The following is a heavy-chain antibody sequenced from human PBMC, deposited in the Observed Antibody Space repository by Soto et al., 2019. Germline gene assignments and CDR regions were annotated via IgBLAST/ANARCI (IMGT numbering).Heavy chain of an antibody. CDR3: ARVRRVWFGESPNWFDP. J-gene: IGHJ5*02. CDR1: GGSISSGDYY. CDR2: IYYSGST. V-gene: IGHV4-30-4*01. D-gene: IGHD3-10*01. Sequence: SETLSLTCTVSGGSISSGDYYWSWIRQPPGKGLEWIGYIYYSGSTYYNPSLKSRVTISVDTSKNQFSLKLSSVTAADTAVYYCARVRRVWFGESPNWFDPWGQGTLVTVSS.